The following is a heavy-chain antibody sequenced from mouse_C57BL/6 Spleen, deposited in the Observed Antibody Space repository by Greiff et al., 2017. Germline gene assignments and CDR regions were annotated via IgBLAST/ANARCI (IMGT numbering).Heavy chain of an antibody. V-gene: IGHV14-2*01. D-gene: IGHD3-2*02. Sequence: EVQLQQSGAELVKPGASVKLSCTASGFNITDSYMHWVKQRTEQGLEWIGRIDPGDGDTKYDPKFKGKATITADTSSNTAYLQLSSLTSEDTAVEYCARGAQATDCWGQGTTLTVSS. CDR3: ARGAQATDC. CDR2: IDPGDGDT. CDR1: GFNITDSY. J-gene: IGHJ2*01.